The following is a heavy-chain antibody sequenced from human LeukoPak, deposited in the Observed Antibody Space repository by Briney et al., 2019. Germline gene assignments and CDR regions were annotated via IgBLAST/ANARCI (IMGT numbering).Heavy chain of an antibody. CDR3: AREPDSSGSYFDS. D-gene: IGHD3-22*01. J-gene: IGHJ4*02. V-gene: IGHV4-59*01. CDR2: IYDTGSTRYNT. CDR1: GGSFSGYY. Sequence: SSETLSLTCTVSGGSFSGYYWSWIRQPPGKGLQWIGYIYDTGSTRYNTNYNPSLKTRVTISVDTSKSQFSLKLSSVTAADTAVYYCAREPDSSGSYFDSWGQGTLVTVSS.